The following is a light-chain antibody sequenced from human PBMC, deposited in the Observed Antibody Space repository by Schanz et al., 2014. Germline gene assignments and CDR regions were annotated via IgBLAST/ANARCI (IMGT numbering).Light chain of an antibody. CDR2: ANS. J-gene: IGLJ2*01. V-gene: IGLV1-40*01. Sequence: QSVLTQPPSVSGAPGQRVTISCTGSSSNIGALYDVHWYQQLPGTAPKLLIYANSRRPSGVPDQFSGSKSGTSASLAITGLQAEDEADYYCQSYDSSLSAYVVFGGGTKLTVL. CDR3: QSYDSSLSAYVV. CDR1: SSNIGALYD.